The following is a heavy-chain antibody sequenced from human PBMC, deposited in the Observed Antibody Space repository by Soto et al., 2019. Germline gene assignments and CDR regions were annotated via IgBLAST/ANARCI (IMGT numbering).Heavy chain of an antibody. Sequence: KPSETPSLTCTVSGGSISSYYWSWIRQPPGKGLEWIGYIYYSGSTNYNPSLKSRVTISVDTSKNQFSLKLSSVTAADTAVYYCARVSGIAAAGPSYYYYYYGMDVWGQGTTVTVSS. CDR1: GGSISSYY. D-gene: IGHD6-13*01. CDR3: ARVSGIAAAGPSYYYYYYGMDV. J-gene: IGHJ6*02. CDR2: IYYSGST. V-gene: IGHV4-59*01.